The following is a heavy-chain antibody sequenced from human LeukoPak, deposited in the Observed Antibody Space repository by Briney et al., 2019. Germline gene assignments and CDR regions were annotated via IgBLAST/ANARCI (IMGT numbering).Heavy chain of an antibody. CDR1: GFTLGSYR. CDR2: IKQDGSEK. Sequence: GGSLRLSCAASGFTLGSYRMTWVRQAPGKGLEWVANIKQDGSEKYYVDSVKGRFTISRDNAKRSLYLQMNSLKTEDTAVYYCTTDKFYCSSTSCYTNFDYWGQGTLVTVSS. V-gene: IGHV3-7*03. D-gene: IGHD2-2*02. J-gene: IGHJ4*02. CDR3: TTDKFYCSSTSCYTNFDY.